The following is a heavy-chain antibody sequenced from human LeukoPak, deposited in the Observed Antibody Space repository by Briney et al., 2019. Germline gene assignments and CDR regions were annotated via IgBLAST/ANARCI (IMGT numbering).Heavy chain of an antibody. D-gene: IGHD1-14*01. CDR3: AREGRMGTADAFDV. CDR2: VGIAGDT. V-gene: IGHV3-13*01. CDR1: GSTSNNYE. Sequence: GGSLRLSCAASGSTSNNYEMHWVRQTAGKGLEWVSAVGIAGDTFYAGSVKGRFSISRDNAESSLFLQMNSLRAGDTAVYYCAREGRMGTADAFDVWGQGTMVTVSS. J-gene: IGHJ3*01.